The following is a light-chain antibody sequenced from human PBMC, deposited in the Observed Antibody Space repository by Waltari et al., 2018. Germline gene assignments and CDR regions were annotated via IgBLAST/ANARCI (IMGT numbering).Light chain of an antibody. CDR2: AAS. CDR1: ETIMNY. CDR3: QQSFSHPRT. J-gene: IGKJ4*01. Sequence: DIEMTQSPSSLSASVGDRVTVTCRSSETIMNYLNWDQQKPGEAPTLLIFAASSLPSGVPSRFSGSGSGTDFTLTISSLQPEDFATYYCQQSFSHPRTFGRGTTVEI. V-gene: IGKV1-39*01.